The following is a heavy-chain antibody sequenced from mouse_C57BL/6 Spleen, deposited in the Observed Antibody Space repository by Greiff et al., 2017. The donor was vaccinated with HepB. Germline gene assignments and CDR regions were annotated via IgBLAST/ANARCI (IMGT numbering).Heavy chain of an antibody. CDR2: IYPGSGST. D-gene: IGHD1-1*01. Sequence: QVQLQQPGAELVKPGASVKMSCKASGYTFTSYWITWVKQRPGQGLEWIGDIYPGSGSTNYNEKFKSKATLTVDTSSSPAYMQLSSLTSEDSAVYDCARWDYVSSLYYFDYWGQGTTLTVSS. V-gene: IGHV1-55*01. J-gene: IGHJ2*01. CDR3: ARWDYVSSLYYFDY. CDR1: GYTFTSYW.